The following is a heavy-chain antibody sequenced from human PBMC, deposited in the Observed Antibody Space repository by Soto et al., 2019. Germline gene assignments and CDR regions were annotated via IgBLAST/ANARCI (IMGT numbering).Heavy chain of an antibody. V-gene: IGHV1-46*01. J-gene: IGHJ5*01. Sequence: ASVKVSCKSFGYAFTMYYIHWVRLAPGQGPEWMGTINPNDGSPTYGQKFQGRVTMTSDTSTSTIYMELSSLRSEDTAIYYCARDRGDNTLKPWGQGTLVTVSS. CDR1: GYAFTMYY. CDR3: ARDRGDNTLKP. CDR2: INPNDGSP. D-gene: IGHD7-27*01.